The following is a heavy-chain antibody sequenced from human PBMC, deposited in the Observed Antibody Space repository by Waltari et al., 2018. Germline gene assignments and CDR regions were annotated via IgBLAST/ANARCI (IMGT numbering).Heavy chain of an antibody. V-gene: IGHV1-24*01. Sequence: QVQLIQSGAEVRKPGASVKVSCKVSGSTLSELSIHWVRQGPGKGLEWLGGFDPERGETLYAQTFQGKVTLTGDTSINTAYMEVSSLRSDDTAVYFCAAGPGPAGFYFYYYLHVWGKGTTVTVAS. CDR1: GSTLSELS. D-gene: IGHD6-13*01. CDR2: FDPERGET. CDR3: AAGPGPAGFYFYYYLHV. J-gene: IGHJ6*03.